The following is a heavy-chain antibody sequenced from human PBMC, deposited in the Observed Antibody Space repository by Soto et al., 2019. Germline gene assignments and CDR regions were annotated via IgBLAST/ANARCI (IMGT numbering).Heavy chain of an antibody. D-gene: IGHD6-19*01. CDR1: GYTFTSYD. V-gene: IGHV1-8*01. Sequence: QVQLVQSGAEVKKPGASVKVSCKASGYTFTSYDINWVRQATGQGLEWMGWMNPNSGNTGYAQKFEGRVTMTGNTSISTAYMELSSLRSEDTAVYYCARWGLDSSGWYESYFQHWGQGTLVTVSS. J-gene: IGHJ1*01. CDR2: MNPNSGNT. CDR3: ARWGLDSSGWYESYFQH.